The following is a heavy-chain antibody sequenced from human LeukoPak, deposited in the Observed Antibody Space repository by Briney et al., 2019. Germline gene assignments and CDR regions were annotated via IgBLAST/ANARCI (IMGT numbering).Heavy chain of an antibody. CDR1: GFTFSSYA. D-gene: IGHD3-3*01. V-gene: IGHV3-7*01. CDR3: ARQDYDFWSGPPDY. Sequence: GGSLRLSCAASGFTFSSYAMSWVRQAPGKGLEWVANIKQDGSEKYYVDSVKGRFTISGDNAKNSLYLQMNSLRAEDTAVYYCARQDYDFWSGPPDYWGQGTLVTVSS. J-gene: IGHJ4*02. CDR2: IKQDGSEK.